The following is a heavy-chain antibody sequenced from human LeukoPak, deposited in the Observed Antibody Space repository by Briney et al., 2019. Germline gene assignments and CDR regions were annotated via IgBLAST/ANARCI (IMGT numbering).Heavy chain of an antibody. CDR2: IYYSGST. CDR3: AREGANHDYIWGSYRKGRGSDAFDI. Sequence: SETLSLTCTLSSGSNSSYYWSWIRQPPGKGLEWIGYIYYSGSTNYNPSLKSRVTIPVDTSKNQFSLKLSSVTAADTAVYYCAREGANHDYIWGSYRKGRGSDAFDIWGQGTMVTVSS. V-gene: IGHV4-59*01. CDR1: SGSNSSYY. J-gene: IGHJ3*02. D-gene: IGHD3-16*02.